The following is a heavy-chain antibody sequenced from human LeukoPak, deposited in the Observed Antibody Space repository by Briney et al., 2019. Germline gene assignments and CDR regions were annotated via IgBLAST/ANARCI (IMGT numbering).Heavy chain of an antibody. J-gene: IGHJ5*02. CDR3: ARGTGTIVLMVYAIHNWFDP. CDR2: IKTDGSST. Sequence: GGSLRLSCAASGFTFSSYWMHWVRQAPGKGLVWVSRIKTDGSSTSYADSVKGRFTISRDNSKNTLYLQMNSLRAEDTAVYYCARGTGTIVLMVYAIHNWFDPWGQGTLVTVSS. D-gene: IGHD2-8*01. CDR1: GFTFSSYW. V-gene: IGHV3-74*01.